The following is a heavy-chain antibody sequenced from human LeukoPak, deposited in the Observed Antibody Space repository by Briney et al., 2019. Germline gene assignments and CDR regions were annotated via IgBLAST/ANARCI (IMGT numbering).Heavy chain of an antibody. CDR3: AKMGGHDAFDI. CDR2: IASDGSST. D-gene: IGHD2-15*01. V-gene: IGHV3-74*01. CDR1: GFTFSSYW. Sequence: GGSLRLSWAASGFTFSSYWMNWVGQAPGKGRVWVSRIASDGSSTTYADSVKGRFSISRDNAKNTLYLQMNSLRAEDTAVYYCAKMGGHDAFDIWGQGTMVTVSS. J-gene: IGHJ3*02.